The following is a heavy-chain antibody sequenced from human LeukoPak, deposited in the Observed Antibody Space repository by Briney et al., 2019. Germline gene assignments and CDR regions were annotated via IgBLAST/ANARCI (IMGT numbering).Heavy chain of an antibody. J-gene: IGHJ5*02. CDR2: IYPGDSDT. Sequence: GESLKISCKGSGYIFTSYWIGWVRQMPGKGLEWMGIIYPGDSDTRYSPSFQGQVTISADKSISTAYLQWSSLKASDTAMYYCARYMSRLVRPIDPWGQGTLVTVSS. CDR1: GYIFTSYW. CDR3: ARYMSRLVRPIDP. D-gene: IGHD6-19*01. V-gene: IGHV5-51*01.